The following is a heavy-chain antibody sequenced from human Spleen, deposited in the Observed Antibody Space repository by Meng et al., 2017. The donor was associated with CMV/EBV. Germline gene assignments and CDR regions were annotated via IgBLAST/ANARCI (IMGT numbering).Heavy chain of an antibody. J-gene: IGHJ4*02. CDR2: INHSGST. CDR3: ASIAAAGTAIVY. D-gene: IGHD6-13*01. Sequence: QGQVQEGGAGLLKPSETLSLTCAVYGGSFSGYYWSWIRQPPGKGLEWIGEINHSGSTNYNPSLKSRVTISVDTSKNQFSLKLSSVTAADTAVYYCASIAAAGTAIVYWGQGTLVTVSS. V-gene: IGHV4-34*01. CDR1: GGSFSGYY.